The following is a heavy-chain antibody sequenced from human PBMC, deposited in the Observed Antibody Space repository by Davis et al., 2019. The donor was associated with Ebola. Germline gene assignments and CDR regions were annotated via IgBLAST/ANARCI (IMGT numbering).Heavy chain of an antibody. V-gene: IGHV1-2*06. CDR2: INPNSGGT. Sequence: AASVQVSCKASGYTFTGYYMHWVRQAPGQGLEWMGRINPNSGGTNYAQKFQGRVTMTRDTSISTAYMELSRLRSDDTAVYYCARVSSVWYNWFDPWGQGTLVTVSS. D-gene: IGHD6-19*01. CDR3: ARVSSVWYNWFDP. J-gene: IGHJ5*02. CDR1: GYTFTGYY.